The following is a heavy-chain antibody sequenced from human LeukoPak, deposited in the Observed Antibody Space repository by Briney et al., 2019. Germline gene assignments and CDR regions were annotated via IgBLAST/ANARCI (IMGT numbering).Heavy chain of an antibody. CDR3: ARELTAQTKASCSGGNCLGYFDY. D-gene: IGHD2-15*01. CDR2: IWYDGSNK. V-gene: IGHV3-33*01. J-gene: IGHJ4*02. Sequence: GRSLRLSCAESGFTFSSYGMHWVRQAPGKGLEWVAVIWYDGSNKYYADSVKGRFTISRDNSKSTLYLQMNSLRAEDTAVYYCARELTAQTKASCSGGNCLGYFDYCGQGTLVTVSS. CDR1: GFTFSSYG.